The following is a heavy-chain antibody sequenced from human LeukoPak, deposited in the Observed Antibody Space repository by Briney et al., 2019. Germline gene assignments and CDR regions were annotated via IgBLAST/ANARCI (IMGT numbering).Heavy chain of an antibody. V-gene: IGHV3-7*01. Sequence: GGSLRLSCVASGFTFSNHRMSWVRQAPGKGLEWVANINRDGSEIYYLDSVKGRCTSSRDNAKNSLFLQMNILRAEDTAVYYCARDPDPGTTDYWGQGTLVTVSS. J-gene: IGHJ4*02. CDR2: INRDGSEI. CDR3: ARDPDPGTTDY. D-gene: IGHD1-7*01. CDR1: GFTFSNHR.